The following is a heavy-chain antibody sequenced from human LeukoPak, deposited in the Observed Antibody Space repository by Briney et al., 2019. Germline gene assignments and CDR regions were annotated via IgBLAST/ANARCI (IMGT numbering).Heavy chain of an antibody. Sequence: SETLSLTCNVSGDSITSGGNYWSWIRQPARKRLEWLGLIYSSGSTKYNPSLKSRVTISVDTAKNQFSLEVRSVTAADTAVYYCVAGIVGAPERISWGQGRLVTVSS. CDR1: GDSITSGGNY. CDR3: VAGIVGAPERIS. V-gene: IGHV4-61*02. CDR2: IYSSGST. J-gene: IGHJ5*02. D-gene: IGHD1-26*01.